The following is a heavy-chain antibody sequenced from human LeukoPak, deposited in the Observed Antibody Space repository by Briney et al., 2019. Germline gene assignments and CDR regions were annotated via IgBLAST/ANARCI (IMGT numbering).Heavy chain of an antibody. CDR1: GFTFSGYY. J-gene: IGHJ3*02. CDR3: ARDRSGFGRDAFDI. CDR2: ISSSSSYT. V-gene: IGHV3-11*05. D-gene: IGHD3-10*01. Sequence: PGGSLRLSCAASGFTFSGYYVSWIRQAPGKGLEWVSYISSSSSYTNYADSVKGRFTISRDNAKNSLYLQMNSLRAEDTAVYYCARDRSGFGRDAFDIWGQGTMVTVSS.